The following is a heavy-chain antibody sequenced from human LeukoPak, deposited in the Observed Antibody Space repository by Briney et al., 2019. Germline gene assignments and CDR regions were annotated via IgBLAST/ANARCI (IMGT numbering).Heavy chain of an antibody. J-gene: IGHJ4*02. V-gene: IGHV3-30-3*01. D-gene: IGHD4-17*01. CDR2: ISYDGSSK. CDR3: ARELSDYGDYFNPFDY. Sequence: GGSLRLSCAASGFTFSSYAMHWVRQAPGKGLEWVAVISYDGSSKYYADSVKGRFTISRDNSKNTLYLQMNSLRAEDTAVYYCARELSDYGDYFNPFDYWGQGTLVTVSS. CDR1: GFTFSSYA.